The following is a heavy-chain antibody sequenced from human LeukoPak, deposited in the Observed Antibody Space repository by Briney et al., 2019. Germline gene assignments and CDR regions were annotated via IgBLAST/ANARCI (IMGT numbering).Heavy chain of an antibody. Sequence: GGSLRLSCAASGFTFSSYGMHWVRQAPGKGLEWVAVISYDGSNKYYADSVKGRFTISRDNSKNTLYLQMNSLRAEDTAVYYCANVENTAMVPLLGSVYYGMDVWGQGTTVTVSS. J-gene: IGHJ6*02. V-gene: IGHV3-30*18. D-gene: IGHD5-18*01. CDR3: ANVENTAMVPLLGSVYYGMDV. CDR2: ISYDGSNK. CDR1: GFTFSSYG.